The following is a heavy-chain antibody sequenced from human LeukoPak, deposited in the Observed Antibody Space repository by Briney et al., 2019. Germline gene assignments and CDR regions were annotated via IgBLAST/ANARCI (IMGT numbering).Heavy chain of an antibody. CDR2: ISGSGGST. CDR3: AKDLSYYDSSGYADAFDI. J-gene: IGHJ3*02. Sequence: TGGSLRLSCAASGFTFSSYVMSWVRQAPGKGLEWVSAISGSGGSTYYADSVKGRFTISRDNSKNTLYLQMNSLRAEDTAVYYCAKDLSYYDSSGYADAFDIWGQGTMVTVSS. V-gene: IGHV3-23*01. CDR1: GFTFSSYV. D-gene: IGHD3-22*01.